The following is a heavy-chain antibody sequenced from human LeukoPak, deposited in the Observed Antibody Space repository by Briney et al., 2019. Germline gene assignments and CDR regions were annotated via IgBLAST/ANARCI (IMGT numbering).Heavy chain of an antibody. CDR1: GGSIGRYY. CDR3: ARDRTGEMAGSWYFAL. Sequence: SETLSFTCTVSGGSIGRYYWSWIRQSPGKGLEWIGYIYYSGSTNYNPSLKSRVTISVDTSKNQFSLRLNSVTAADTAVYYCARDRTGEMAGSWYFALWGRGTLVTVSS. CDR2: IYYSGST. V-gene: IGHV4-59*01. D-gene: IGHD5-24*01. J-gene: IGHJ2*01.